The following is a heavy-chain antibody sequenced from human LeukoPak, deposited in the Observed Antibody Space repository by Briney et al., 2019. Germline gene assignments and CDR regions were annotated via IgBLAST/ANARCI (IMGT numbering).Heavy chain of an antibody. Sequence: GGSLRLSCAASGFTFSNCWMSWVRQAPGKGLEWVANIKQDGSEKYYVDSVKGRFTISRDNAKNSLYLQTNSLRAEDTAVYYCARDILGWLVDYWGQGTLVTVSS. D-gene: IGHD6-19*01. J-gene: IGHJ4*02. CDR2: IKQDGSEK. CDR1: GFTFSNCW. V-gene: IGHV3-7*03. CDR3: ARDILGWLVDY.